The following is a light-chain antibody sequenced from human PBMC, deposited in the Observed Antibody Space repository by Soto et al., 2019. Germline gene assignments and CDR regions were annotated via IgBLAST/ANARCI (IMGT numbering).Light chain of an antibody. Sequence: DIVMTQSPLSLPVTPGEPASISCRSSQSLLHSDGYNYLDWYLQKPGQSPQLLIYLGSNRASGVPDRFSGSGSGTYFTLKISRVEAEDVGVYYCMQVLQTPFTFGPGTKVDIK. V-gene: IGKV2-28*01. CDR2: LGS. J-gene: IGKJ3*01. CDR1: QSLLHSDGYNY. CDR3: MQVLQTPFT.